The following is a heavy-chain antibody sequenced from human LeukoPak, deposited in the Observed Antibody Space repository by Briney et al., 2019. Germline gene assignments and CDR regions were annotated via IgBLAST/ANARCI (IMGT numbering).Heavy chain of an antibody. CDR1: GYTFTSYA. J-gene: IGHJ4*02. CDR3: ARDSATMIVVVSPFDY. CDR2: INAGNGNT. D-gene: IGHD3-22*01. Sequence: ASVKVSCKASGYTFTSYAMHWVRQAPGHRLEWMGWINAGNGNTKYSQKFQGRVTITRDTSASTAYMELSSLRSEDTAVYYCARDSATMIVVVSPFDYWGQGTLVTVSS. V-gene: IGHV1-3*01.